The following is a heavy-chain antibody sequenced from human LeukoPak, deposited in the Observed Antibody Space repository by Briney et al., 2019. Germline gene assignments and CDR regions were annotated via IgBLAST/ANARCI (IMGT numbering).Heavy chain of an antibody. D-gene: IGHD5-18*01. V-gene: IGHV3-30*03. J-gene: IGHJ4*02. Sequence: GRSLRLSSAASGFTFSSYAMHWVRQAPGKGLEWVAVILHDGSNKQYADSVKGRFTISRDNSKNTLYLQINSLRAEDTAVYYCATLSGDSHGYDYWGLGTLVTVSS. CDR2: ILHDGSNK. CDR1: GFTFSSYA. CDR3: ATLSGDSHGYDY.